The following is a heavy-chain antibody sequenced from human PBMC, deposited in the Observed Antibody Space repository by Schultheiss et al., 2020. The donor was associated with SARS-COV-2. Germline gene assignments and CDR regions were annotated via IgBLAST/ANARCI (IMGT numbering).Heavy chain of an antibody. CDR1: GGSFSGYY. CDR3: ARDPVPYGSGIYGMDV. D-gene: IGHD3-10*01. CDR2: IYYSGST. J-gene: IGHJ6*02. V-gene: IGHV4-34*01. Sequence: SETLSLTCAVYGGSFSGYYWSWIRQHPGKGLEWIGYIYYSGSTYYNPSLKSRVTISVDTSKNQFSLKLSSVTAADTAVYYCARDPVPYGSGIYGMDVWGQGTTVTVSS.